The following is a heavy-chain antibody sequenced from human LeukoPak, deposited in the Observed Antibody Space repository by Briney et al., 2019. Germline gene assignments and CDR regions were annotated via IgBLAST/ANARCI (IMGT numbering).Heavy chain of an antibody. Sequence: PSETLSLTCTVSGGSISSYYWSWIRQPPGKGLECIGYIYYSGSTNYNPSLKSRVTISVDTSKNQLSLKMRSVTAADTAVYYCARHPGRYNYYHMDVWGKGTTVILSS. J-gene: IGHJ6*03. CDR2: IYYSGST. CDR3: ARHPGRYNYYHMDV. D-gene: IGHD2-15*01. V-gene: IGHV4-59*08. CDR1: GGSISSYY.